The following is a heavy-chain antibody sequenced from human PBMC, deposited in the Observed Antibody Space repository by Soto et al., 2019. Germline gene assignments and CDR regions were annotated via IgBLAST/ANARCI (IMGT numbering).Heavy chain of an antibody. CDR2: IYYSGST. CDR1: GGSISSYY. D-gene: IGHD6-19*01. Sequence: SETLSLTCTVSGGSISSYYWSWIRQPPGKGLEWIGYIYYSGSTNYNPSLKSRVTISVDTSKNQFSLKLSSVAAADTAVYYCARREQWGTPTCDFYYALDVWGQGTTVTVSS. J-gene: IGHJ6*02. CDR3: ARREQWGTPTCDFYYALDV. V-gene: IGHV4-59*01.